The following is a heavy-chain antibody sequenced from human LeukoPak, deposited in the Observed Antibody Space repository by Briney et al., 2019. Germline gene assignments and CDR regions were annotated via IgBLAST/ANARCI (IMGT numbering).Heavy chain of an antibody. Sequence: SETLSLTCTVSGYSISSGYYWGWIRQPPGKGLEWIGSIYHSGSTYYNPSLKSRVTISVDTSKNQFSLKLSSVTAADTAVYYCARGSSSIYYFDYWGQGTLVTASS. CDR3: ARGSSSIYYFDY. CDR1: GYSISSGYY. V-gene: IGHV4-38-2*02. J-gene: IGHJ4*02. CDR2: IYHSGST. D-gene: IGHD2-2*01.